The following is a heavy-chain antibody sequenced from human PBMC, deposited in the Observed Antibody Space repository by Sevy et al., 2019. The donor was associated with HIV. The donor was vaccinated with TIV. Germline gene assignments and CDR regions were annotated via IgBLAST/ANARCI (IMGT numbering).Heavy chain of an antibody. CDR1: GGSFSGYY. Sequence: SETLSLTCAVYGGSFSGYYWSWIRQPPGKGLEWIGEINHSGSTNYNPSLKSRVTISVDTSKNQFSLKLSSVTAADTAVYYCARGEYCSSTSCYSYYYYGMDVWGQRTTVTVSS. D-gene: IGHD2-2*02. J-gene: IGHJ6*02. V-gene: IGHV4-34*01. CDR3: ARGEYCSSTSCYSYYYYGMDV. CDR2: INHSGST.